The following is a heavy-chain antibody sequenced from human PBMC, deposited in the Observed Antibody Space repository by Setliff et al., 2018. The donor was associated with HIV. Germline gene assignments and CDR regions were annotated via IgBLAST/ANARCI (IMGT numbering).Heavy chain of an antibody. J-gene: IGHJ5*02. CDR1: GGSVDIYH. CDR2: IYASDST. D-gene: IGHD2-21*02. V-gene: IGHV4-4*08. CDR3: ACVFPVVTDEDNRFDP. Sequence: SETLSLTCTVSGGSVDIYHLIWIRQPPGKGLECIGYIYASDSTHYNPSLESRVTIYRDASKNQISLKLRSVSAADTAVYYCACVFPVVTDEDNRFDPWGQGTLVTVSS.